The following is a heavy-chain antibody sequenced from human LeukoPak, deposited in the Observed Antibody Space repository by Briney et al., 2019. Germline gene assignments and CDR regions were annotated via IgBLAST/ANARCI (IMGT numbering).Heavy chain of an antibody. J-gene: IGHJ3*02. V-gene: IGHV3-64*01. Sequence: GGSLRLSCAASGFTFSSYAMHWVRQAPGKGLEYVSAISSNGGSTYYANSVKGRFTISRDNSKNTLYLQMGSLRAEDMAVYYCARSAYSSGWCWRAFDIWGQGTMVTVSS. D-gene: IGHD6-19*01. CDR2: ISSNGGST. CDR3: ARSAYSSGWCWRAFDI. CDR1: GFTFSSYA.